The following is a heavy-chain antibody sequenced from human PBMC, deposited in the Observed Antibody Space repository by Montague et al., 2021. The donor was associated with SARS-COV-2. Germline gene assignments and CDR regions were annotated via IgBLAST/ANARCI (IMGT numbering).Heavy chain of an antibody. V-gene: IGHV3-74*01. CDR2: INSDGSIT. Sequence: SLRLSCAASGFTFSSYWMHWVRQAPGKGLVWVSCINSDGSITTYADSVKGRFTIFRNNAKNTVYMQMNSLRAEDTAVYYCVRPPRGGYNYPFDYWGLGTLVTVSS. D-gene: IGHD5-24*01. J-gene: IGHJ4*02. CDR1: GFTFSSYW. CDR3: VRPPRGGYNYPFDY.